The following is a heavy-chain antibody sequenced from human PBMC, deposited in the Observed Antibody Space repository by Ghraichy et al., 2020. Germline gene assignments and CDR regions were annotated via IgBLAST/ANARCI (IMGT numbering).Heavy chain of an antibody. CDR3: ARTGCSGGSCYSLRYYYYYMDV. V-gene: IGHV3-30-3*01. J-gene: IGHJ6*03. CDR1: GFTFSSYA. Sequence: GGSLRLSCAASGFTFSSYAMHWVRQAPGKGLEWVAVISYDGSNKYYADSVKGRFTISRDNSKNTLYLQMNSLRAEDTAVYYCARTGCSGGSCYSLRYYYYYMDVWGKGTTVTVSS. CDR2: ISYDGSNK. D-gene: IGHD2-15*01.